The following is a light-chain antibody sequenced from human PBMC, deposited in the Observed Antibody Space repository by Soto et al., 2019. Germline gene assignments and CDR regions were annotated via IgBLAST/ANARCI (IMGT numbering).Light chain of an antibody. Sequence: QSALAQPASVSGSPGQSITISCTGTSSDFGGHNYVSWYQQHPGKAPKLLIYEVAHRPSGISNRFSGSKSGSRASLTIAGLQAEDEAVYYCSSRRSRVLLFGGGTKVTVL. J-gene: IGLJ2*01. CDR2: EVA. CDR3: SSRRSRVLL. CDR1: SSDFGGHNY. V-gene: IGLV2-14*01.